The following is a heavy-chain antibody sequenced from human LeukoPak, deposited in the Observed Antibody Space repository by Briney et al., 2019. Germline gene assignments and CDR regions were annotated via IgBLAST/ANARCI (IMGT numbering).Heavy chain of an antibody. CDR3: AKERLGLQYMRPFDY. Sequence: GGSLRLSCAASGFTFNSYAMSWVRQAPGKGLEWVSAISGRGSNTYYADSVKGRFTISRDNSKNTLYLQMNSLRAEDTAVYYCAKERLGLQYMRPFDYWGQGTLVTVSS. V-gene: IGHV3-23*01. D-gene: IGHD4-11*01. CDR2: ISGRGSNT. J-gene: IGHJ4*02. CDR1: GFTFNSYA.